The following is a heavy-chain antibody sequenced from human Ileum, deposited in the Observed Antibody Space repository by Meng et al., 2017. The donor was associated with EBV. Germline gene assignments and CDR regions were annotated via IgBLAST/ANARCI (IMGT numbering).Heavy chain of an antibody. CDR1: GDSMSSSNYY. Sequence: LQLPESGPGLVRPSETLSLTCSASGDSMSSSNYYWGWIRQSPGKALECIGTIFYRGNTFYNPSLKTRLTISVDTSKNEFSLNLKSVTAADTAVYYCVSAYDYGDYEAFAYWGLGSLVTVSS. CDR2: IFYRGNT. CDR3: VSAYDYGDYEAFAY. J-gene: IGHJ4*02. V-gene: IGHV4-39*07. D-gene: IGHD4-17*01.